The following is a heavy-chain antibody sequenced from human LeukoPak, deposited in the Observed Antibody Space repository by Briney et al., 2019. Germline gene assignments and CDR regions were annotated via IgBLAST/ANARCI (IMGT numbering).Heavy chain of an antibody. D-gene: IGHD3-10*01. CDR3: TRDGTVIRGLPRRARTFYGMDV. CDR2: VDYAGDT. CDR1: GFIFSNYD. V-gene: IGHV3-13*01. J-gene: IGHJ6*02. Sequence: GGSLRLSCAASGFIFSNYDMHWVRQVTGKGLEWVSGVDYAGDTYYSDSVRGRFTISRENAKNSLYLQVNSLRAEDTAVYYCTRDGTVIRGLPRRARTFYGMDVWGQGTTVTVSS.